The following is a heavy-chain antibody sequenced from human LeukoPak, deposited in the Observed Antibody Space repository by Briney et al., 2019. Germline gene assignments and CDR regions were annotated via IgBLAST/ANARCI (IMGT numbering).Heavy chain of an antibody. CDR2: IYYSGST. D-gene: IGHD6-19*01. V-gene: IGHV4-39*01. Sequence: SETLSLTCSVSGGSISSSSYYWGWIRQPAGKGLEWIGSIYYSGSTYYNPSLKSRVTISVDTSKNQFSLKLSSVTAADTAVYYRARHGKEQWLEDPFDYWGQGTLVTVSS. J-gene: IGHJ4*02. CDR1: GGSISSSSYY. CDR3: ARHGKEQWLEDPFDY.